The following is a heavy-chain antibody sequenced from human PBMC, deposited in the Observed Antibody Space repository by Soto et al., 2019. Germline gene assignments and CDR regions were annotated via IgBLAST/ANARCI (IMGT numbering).Heavy chain of an antibody. J-gene: IGHJ5*02. V-gene: IGHV1-3*01. CDR1: GYTFTNYA. Sequence: GASVKVSCKASGYTFTNYAMHWVRQAPGQWLEWMGWINAGNGLTKYSQKFQGRLTITRDTSASTAYMELSTLRSEDTALYYCARDFLPLRFSFDPWGQGTLVTVSS. CDR2: INAGNGLT. CDR3: ARDFLPLRFSFDP. D-gene: IGHD3-3*01.